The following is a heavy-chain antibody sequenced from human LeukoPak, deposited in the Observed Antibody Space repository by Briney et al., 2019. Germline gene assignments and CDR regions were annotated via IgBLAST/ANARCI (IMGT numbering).Heavy chain of an antibody. V-gene: IGHV3-30*02. CDR3: AKGREPGGLDF. CDR2: TWYDGSKK. D-gene: IGHD1-26*01. Sequence: GGSLRLSCAASGFTFSAYGMHWLRQAPGKGLEWVAFTWYDGSKKYYADSLKGRFTISRDNSKNTLYLQMNSLRAEDTAVYYCAKGREPGGLDFWGQGTLVTVSS. CDR1: GFTFSAYG. J-gene: IGHJ4*02.